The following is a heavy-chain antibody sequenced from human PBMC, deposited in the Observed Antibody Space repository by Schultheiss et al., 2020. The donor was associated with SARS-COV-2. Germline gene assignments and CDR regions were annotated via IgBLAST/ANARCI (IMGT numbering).Heavy chain of an antibody. Sequence: GGSLRLSCAASGFTFSSYGMHWVRQAPGKGLEWVAVISYDGSNKYYADSVKGRFTISRDNSKNTLYLQMNSLRAEDTAVYYCASLITDYGDYVRFYWGQGTLVTVSS. CDR2: ISYDGSNK. J-gene: IGHJ4*02. CDR1: GFTFSSYG. D-gene: IGHD4-17*01. CDR3: ASLITDYGDYVRFY. V-gene: IGHV3-30*03.